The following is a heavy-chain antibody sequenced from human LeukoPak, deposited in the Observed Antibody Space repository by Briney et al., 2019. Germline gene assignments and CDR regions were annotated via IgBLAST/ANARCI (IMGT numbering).Heavy chain of an antibody. J-gene: IGHJ4*02. CDR3: AKMGSDGGSYLDY. D-gene: IGHD2-15*01. Sequence: GGSLRLSCAASGFTFSSYGMHWVRQAPGKGLEWVTFMRYDGSNEYYADSVKGRFTISRDNSKNTLYLQMNCLRADDAAVYYCAKMGSDGGSYLDYWGQGTLVTVSS. V-gene: IGHV3-30*02. CDR2: MRYDGSNE. CDR1: GFTFSSYG.